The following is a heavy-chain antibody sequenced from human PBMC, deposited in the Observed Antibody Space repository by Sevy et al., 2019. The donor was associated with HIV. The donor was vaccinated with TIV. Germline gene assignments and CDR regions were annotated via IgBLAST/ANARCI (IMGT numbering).Heavy chain of an antibody. Sequence: ASVKVSCKASGGTFSSYAINWVRQAPGQGLEWMGGIIPIFGTANYAQKFQGRVTITADESTSTAYMELSSLRSEDTAVYSCARTVPAAIHWFDPWDQGTLVTVSS. V-gene: IGHV1-69*13. J-gene: IGHJ5*02. CDR3: ARTVPAAIHWFDP. D-gene: IGHD2-2*01. CDR1: GGTFSSYA. CDR2: IIPIFGTA.